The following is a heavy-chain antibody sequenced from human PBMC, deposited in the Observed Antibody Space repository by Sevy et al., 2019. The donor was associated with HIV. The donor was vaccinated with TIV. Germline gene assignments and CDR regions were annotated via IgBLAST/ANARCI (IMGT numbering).Heavy chain of an antibody. CDR3: ARDRVPWAIADVVATYGMDV. D-gene: IGHD5-12*01. J-gene: IGHJ6*02. V-gene: IGHV1-2*06. Sequence: ASVKVSCNSGRTFSDYYIHWVRQAPGQGLEWMGRINPNSRVTNYAQKFQGRVTMTRDTSKTTVYMEHCSQRSDDTTVYYCARDRVPWAIADVVATYGMDVWGQGTTVTVSS. CDR1: GRTFSDYY. CDR2: INPNSRVT.